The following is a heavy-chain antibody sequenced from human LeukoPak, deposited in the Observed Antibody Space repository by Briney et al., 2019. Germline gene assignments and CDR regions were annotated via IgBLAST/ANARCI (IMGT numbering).Heavy chain of an antibody. CDR3: ARVYGSGSYVGY. J-gene: IGHJ4*02. CDR2: IYYSGST. D-gene: IGHD3-10*01. Sequence: SQTLSLTCTVSGGSISSGDYYWSWIRQPPGKGLEWIGYIYYSGSTYYNPSLKSRVTISVDTSKNQFSLKLSSMTAADTAVYYCARVYGSGSYVGYWGQGTLVTVSS. V-gene: IGHV4-30-4*01. CDR1: GGSISSGDYY.